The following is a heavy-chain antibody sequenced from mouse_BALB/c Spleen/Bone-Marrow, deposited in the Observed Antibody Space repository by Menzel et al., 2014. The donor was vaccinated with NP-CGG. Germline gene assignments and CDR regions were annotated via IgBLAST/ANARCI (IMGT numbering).Heavy chain of an antibody. CDR2: IDPSDNET. J-gene: IGHJ3*01. V-gene: IGHV1-61*01. Sequence: QVHLQQPGAELVRPGASVKLSCKASGYTFTTHWVNWIKQRPGQGLEWIGRIDPSDNETHYNQKFKDKAMLTVDKSSNTAYMQLSSLTSEDSAVYYCARGGSSPAWFAYWGQGTLVTVSA. CDR1: GYTFTTHW. CDR3: ARGGSSPAWFAY. D-gene: IGHD1-1*01.